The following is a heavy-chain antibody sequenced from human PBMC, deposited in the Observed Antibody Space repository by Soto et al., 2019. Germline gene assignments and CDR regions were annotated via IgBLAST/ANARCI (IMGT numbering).Heavy chain of an antibody. CDR1: GDSISSNY. CDR2: IYYSGTP. V-gene: IGHV4-59*08. D-gene: IGHD2-21*01. Sequence: SETLSLTCTVSGDSISSNYWSWIRQPPGKGLEWIGYIYYSGTPTYNPSFKSRVTMSVDRSKNQFSLRLSSLTAADTAVYYCASNSPLLENVYYGMAVWGQGTTVTVSS. J-gene: IGHJ6*02. CDR3: ASNSPLLENVYYGMAV.